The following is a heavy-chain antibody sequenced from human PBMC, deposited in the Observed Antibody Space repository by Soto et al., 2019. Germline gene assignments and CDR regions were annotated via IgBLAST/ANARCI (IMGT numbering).Heavy chain of an antibody. D-gene: IGHD5-12*01. CDR3: ARDCKGRDGYTNYYYYGMDV. Sequence: EVQLVESGGGLVKPGGYLRLSCAASGFTFNNYHMNWVRQSPGKGLEWVSSISSSSDYIYYADSMKGRFTVSRDNAKNSLYLQMNSLRAEDTAVYYCARDCKGRDGYTNYYYYGMDVWGQGTTVTVSS. J-gene: IGHJ6*02. CDR1: GFTFNNYH. CDR2: ISSSSDYI. V-gene: IGHV3-21*01.